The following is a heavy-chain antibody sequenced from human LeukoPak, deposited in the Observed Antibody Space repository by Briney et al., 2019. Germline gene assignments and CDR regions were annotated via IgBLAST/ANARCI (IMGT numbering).Heavy chain of an antibody. V-gene: IGHV1-69*04. Sequence: ASVKVFCKAAGGTFSSYAISWVRQAPGQGLEWMGRIIPILGIANYAQKFQGRVTITADKSTSTAYMELRSLRSDDTAVYYCAREWGYFFEYWGQGNLVTVSS. J-gene: IGHJ4*02. D-gene: IGHD3-9*01. CDR2: IIPILGIA. CDR1: GGTFSSYA. CDR3: AREWGYFFEY.